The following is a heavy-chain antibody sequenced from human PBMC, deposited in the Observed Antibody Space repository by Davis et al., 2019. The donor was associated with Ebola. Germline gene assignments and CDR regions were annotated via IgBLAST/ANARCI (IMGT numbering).Heavy chain of an antibody. CDR2: IYPGDSDT. CDR3: ARHLRYCSSTSCNKETRGNYYYMDV. CDR1: GYSFTSYW. J-gene: IGHJ6*03. D-gene: IGHD2-2*02. Sequence: GESPKIPCKGSGYSFTSYWIGWVRQMPGKGLEWMGIIYPGDSDTTYSPSFQGQVTISADKSISTAYLQWSSLKASDTAMYYCARHLRYCSSTSCNKETRGNYYYMDVWGKGTTVTVSS. V-gene: IGHV5-51*01.